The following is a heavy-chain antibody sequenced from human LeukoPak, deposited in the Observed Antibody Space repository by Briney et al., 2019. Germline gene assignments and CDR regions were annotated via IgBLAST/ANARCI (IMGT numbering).Heavy chain of an antibody. V-gene: IGHV1-69*01. CDR1: GDTFSSYA. D-gene: IGHD6-19*01. Sequence: GSSVKVTCKASGDTFSSYAISWVRQAPGQGLEWMGGIIPIFGTANYAQKFQGRVTITADESTSTAYMELSSLRSEDTAVYYCARGIAVAVPSHWGQGTLVTVSS. CDR2: IIPIFGTA. J-gene: IGHJ4*02. CDR3: ARGIAVAVPSH.